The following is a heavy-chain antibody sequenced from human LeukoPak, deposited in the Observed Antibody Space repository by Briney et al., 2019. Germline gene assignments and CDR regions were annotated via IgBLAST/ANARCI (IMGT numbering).Heavy chain of an antibody. CDR1: GFTFRNHD. D-gene: IGHD1-14*01. CDR3: AKDLLRNPDFDY. J-gene: IGHJ4*02. V-gene: IGHV3-30*02. Sequence: GGSLRLSCAASGFTFRNHDIHWVRKAPGKGLEWVASIRFHGNSQYYADYVKGRFTISRDNSENTVSLQMNSLRAEDTALYFCAKDLLRNPDFDYWGQGTLVTVSS. CDR2: IRFHGNSQ.